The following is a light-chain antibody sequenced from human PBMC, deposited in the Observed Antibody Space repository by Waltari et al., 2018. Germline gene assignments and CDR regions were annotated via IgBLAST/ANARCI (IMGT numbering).Light chain of an antibody. Sequence: TQSPATLSVSPGETATLSCRASQSVTTNLACYQQKLGQAPSLLIFAASTRATGFPVRFSGSGSGTEFTLSISSLQSEDFAVYYCQQYDKWPPRYTFGPGTRVEIK. J-gene: IGKJ4*02. CDR2: AAS. V-gene: IGKV3-15*01. CDR1: QSVTTN. CDR3: QQYDKWPPRYT.